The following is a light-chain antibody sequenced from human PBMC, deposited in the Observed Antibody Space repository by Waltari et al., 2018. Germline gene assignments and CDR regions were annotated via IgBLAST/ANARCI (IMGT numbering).Light chain of an antibody. CDR3: CSYAGSYNLV. CDR2: DVS. CDR1: SSDVGGYNY. J-gene: IGLJ2*01. Sequence: QSALTQPRSVSGSPGQSVTISCTGTSSDVGGYNYVSWYQQHPGKTPKFMIYDVSERPSGVPDRFSGSKYGNTASLTISGLQAEDEADYYCCSYAGSYNLVFGGGTKLTVL. V-gene: IGLV2-11*01.